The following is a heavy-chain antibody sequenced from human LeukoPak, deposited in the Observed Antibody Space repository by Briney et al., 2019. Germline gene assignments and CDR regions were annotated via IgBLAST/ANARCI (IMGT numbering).Heavy chain of an antibody. V-gene: IGHV4-59*01. CDR1: GGSISSYY. J-gene: IGHJ4*02. D-gene: IGHD5-18*01. Sequence: SETLSLTCTVSGGSISSYYWSWVRQPPGKGLEWIGYIYYSGGTNYNPSLKSRVTISVDTSKNQFSLKLSSVTAADTAVYYCARGDSYGSTAYWGQGTLVTVSS. CDR3: ARGDSYGSTAY. CDR2: IYYSGGT.